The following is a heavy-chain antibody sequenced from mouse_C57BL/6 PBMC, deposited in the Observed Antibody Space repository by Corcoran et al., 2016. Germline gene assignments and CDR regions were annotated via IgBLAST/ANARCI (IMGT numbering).Heavy chain of an antibody. CDR2: INPNNGGT. CDR1: GYTFPDYY. Sequence: EVQLQQSGPELVKPGASVKISCKASGYTFPDYYMNWVKQSHGKSLEWIGDINPNNGGTSYNQKFKGKATLTVDKSSSTAYMELRSLTSEDSAVYYCASDYGFAYWGQGTLVTVSA. CDR3: ASDYGFAY. J-gene: IGHJ3*01. V-gene: IGHV1-26*01. D-gene: IGHD1-2*01.